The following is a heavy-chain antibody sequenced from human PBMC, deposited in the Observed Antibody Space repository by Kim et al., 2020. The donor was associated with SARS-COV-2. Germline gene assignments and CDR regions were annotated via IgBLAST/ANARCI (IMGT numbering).Heavy chain of an antibody. CDR1: GFTFSSYG. J-gene: IGHJ4*01. Sequence: GGSLRLSCAASGFTFSSYGMHWVRQAPGKGLEWVAVISYDGSNKYYADSVKGRFTISRDNSKNTLYLQMNSLRAEDTAVYYCANARYSSGWYPPPFDYWG. D-gene: IGHD6-19*01. CDR2: ISYDGSNK. V-gene: IGHV3-30*18. CDR3: ANARYSSGWYPPPFDY.